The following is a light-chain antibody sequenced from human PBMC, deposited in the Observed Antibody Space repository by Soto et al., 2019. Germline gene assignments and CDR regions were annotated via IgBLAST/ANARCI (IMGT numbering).Light chain of an antibody. Sequence: EIVLTQSPGTLSSSPGERATLSCRASQSVSSNSLAWFQQKPSQAPSLLISGASSRATAIRDRFSGSGSGTDFTLNISSLETDDFPAYYGQQYYTSSGTFGPGAKVDVK. CDR1: QSVSSNS. CDR2: GAS. J-gene: IGKJ1*01. CDR3: QQYYTSSGT. V-gene: IGKV3-20*01.